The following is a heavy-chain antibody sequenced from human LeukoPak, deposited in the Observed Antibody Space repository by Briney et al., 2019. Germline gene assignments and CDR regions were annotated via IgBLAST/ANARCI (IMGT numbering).Heavy chain of an antibody. D-gene: IGHD2-2*01. Sequence: ASVKVSCKASGGTFSSYTISWVRQAPGQGLEWMGGIIPIFGTANYAQKFQGRVTITRNTSISTAYMELSSLRSEDTAVYYCARGRAKIRSYCSSTSCQNWFDPWGQGTLVTVSS. CDR1: GGTFSSYT. CDR3: ARGRAKIRSYCSSTSCQNWFDP. J-gene: IGHJ5*02. V-gene: IGHV1-69*05. CDR2: IIPIFGTA.